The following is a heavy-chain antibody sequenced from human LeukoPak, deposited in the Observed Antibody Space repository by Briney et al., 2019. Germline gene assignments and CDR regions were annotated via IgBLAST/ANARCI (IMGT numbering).Heavy chain of an antibody. D-gene: IGHD5-24*01. V-gene: IGHV3-20*04. CDR2: INWNGGST. CDR3: ETVAGEMGTIVMDY. CDR1: VFTFDNYG. Sequence: AGGSLRLSGAASVFTFDNYGMSWVRQARGKGLEWVSGINWNGGSTVYADSVKGRFTISRDNAKNSLYLQMNSLKAEDTAFYYRETVAGEMGTIVMDYWGKGTLVTVSS. J-gene: IGHJ4*02.